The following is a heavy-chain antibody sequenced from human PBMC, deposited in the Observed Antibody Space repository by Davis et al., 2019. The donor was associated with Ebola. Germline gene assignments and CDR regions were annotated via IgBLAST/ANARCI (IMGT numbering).Heavy chain of an antibody. Sequence: GESLKTSCAASGFTFSSYGMHWVRQAPGKGLEWVAVISYDGSNKYYADSVKGRFTISRDNSKNTLYLQMNSLRAEDTAVYYCARDRIAFHHGAGMDVWGQGTTVTVSS. J-gene: IGHJ6*02. CDR3: ARDRIAFHHGAGMDV. V-gene: IGHV3-30*03. CDR1: GFTFSSYG. D-gene: IGHD3-10*01. CDR2: ISYDGSNK.